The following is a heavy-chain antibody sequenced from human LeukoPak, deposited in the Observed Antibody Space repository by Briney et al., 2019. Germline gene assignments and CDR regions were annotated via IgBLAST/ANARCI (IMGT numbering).Heavy chain of an antibody. Sequence: GGSLRLSCAASGFTFSSYTMNWVRQAPGKGLEWVSSISSSSSYIYYADSVKGRFTISRDNAKNSLYLQMNSLRAEDTAVYYCAREHSGYDFPGRDYYYMDVWGKGTTVTVSS. J-gene: IGHJ6*03. V-gene: IGHV3-21*01. CDR1: GFTFSSYT. CDR2: ISSSSSYI. CDR3: AREHSGYDFPGRDYYYMDV. D-gene: IGHD5-12*01.